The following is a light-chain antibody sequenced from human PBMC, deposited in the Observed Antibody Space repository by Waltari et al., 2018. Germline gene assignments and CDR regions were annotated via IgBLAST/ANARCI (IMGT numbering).Light chain of an antibody. CDR1: QTIRTTY. V-gene: IGKV3-20*01. CDR3: QQYDISPLT. Sequence: IVLTQSPGTLSLSPGEGANLSCRTSQTIRTTYLAWYQQKPGQAPTLLIYGTFSRATGIPDRFTGSGSGTDFSLTISSLEPEDFATYYCQQYDISPLTFGGGTKVEIK. J-gene: IGKJ4*01. CDR2: GTF.